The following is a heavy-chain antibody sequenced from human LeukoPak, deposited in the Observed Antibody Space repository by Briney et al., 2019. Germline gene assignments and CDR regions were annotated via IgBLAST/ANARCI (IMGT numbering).Heavy chain of an antibody. CDR2: ISSSSSYI. Sequence: PGGSLRLSCAASGFTFSSYSVNWVRQAPGKGLEWVSSISSSSSYIYYADSVKGRFTISRDNAKNSLYLQMNSLRAEDTAVYYCARGIAAAGPLDYWGQGTLVTVSS. CDR3: ARGIAAAGPLDY. V-gene: IGHV3-21*01. J-gene: IGHJ4*02. CDR1: GFTFSSYS. D-gene: IGHD6-13*01.